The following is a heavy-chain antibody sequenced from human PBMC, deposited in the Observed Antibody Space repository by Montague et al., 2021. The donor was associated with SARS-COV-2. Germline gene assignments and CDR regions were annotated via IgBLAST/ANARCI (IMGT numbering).Heavy chain of an antibody. D-gene: IGHD3-22*01. J-gene: IGHJ4*02. CDR2: IDWDDDT. CDR1: GFSLSTSGMC. V-gene: IGHV2-70*01. CDR3: ARYYYDSSGYYYFDY. Sequence: VKPTQTLTLTCTFSGFSLSTSGMCVSWIRQPPGKALEWLALIDWDDDTYYSTSLKTRLTISKDTSKNQVVLTMTNMDPVDTATYYCARYYYDSSGYYYFDYWGQGTLVTVSS.